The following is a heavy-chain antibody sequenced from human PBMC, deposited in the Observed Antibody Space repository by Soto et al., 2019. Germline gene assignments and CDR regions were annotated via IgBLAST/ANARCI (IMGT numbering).Heavy chain of an antibody. CDR3: AREGSHSAYNFAHGIQLWSFDF. CDR1: GGSINTFY. J-gene: IGHJ4*02. D-gene: IGHD5-12*01. CDR2: IFSSGST. Sequence: KPSETLSLTCTVSGGSINTFYWSWVRQPAGKGLEWIGRIFSSGSTSFNPSLESRVAMSVDTSKNHFSLNLSSVTAADMPVYYCAREGSHSAYNFAHGIQLWSFDFWGQGALVTVSS. V-gene: IGHV4-4*07.